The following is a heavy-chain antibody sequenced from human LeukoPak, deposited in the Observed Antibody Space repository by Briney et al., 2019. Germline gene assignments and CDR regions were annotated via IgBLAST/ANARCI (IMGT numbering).Heavy chain of an antibody. Sequence: ASVKVSCKASGYTFTGYYMHWVRQAPRQGLEWMGWINPNSGGTNYAQKFQGRVTMTRDTSISTAYMELSRLRSEDTAVYYCARGPYYYDSSGFLHDYWGQGTLVTVSS. J-gene: IGHJ4*02. V-gene: IGHV1-2*02. CDR1: GYTFTGYY. D-gene: IGHD3-22*01. CDR2: INPNSGGT. CDR3: ARGPYYYDSSGFLHDY.